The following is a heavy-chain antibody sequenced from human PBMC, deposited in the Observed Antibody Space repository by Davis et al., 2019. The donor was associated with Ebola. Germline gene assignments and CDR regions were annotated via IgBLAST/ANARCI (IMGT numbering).Heavy chain of an antibody. V-gene: IGHV1-2*02. Sequence: ASVTVSCKASGYTFTSYAINWVRQAPGQGLEWMGWINPNSGATNYAEKFQGRVTMTRDPSISTAYMELSRLRSDDTAVYYCARSSISSLPYFDYWGQGTLVTVSS. J-gene: IGHJ4*02. CDR1: GYTFTSYA. D-gene: IGHD6-6*01. CDR2: INPNSGAT. CDR3: ARSSISSLPYFDY.